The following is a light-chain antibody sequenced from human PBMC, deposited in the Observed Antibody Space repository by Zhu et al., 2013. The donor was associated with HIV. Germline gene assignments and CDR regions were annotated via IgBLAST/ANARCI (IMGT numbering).Light chain of an antibody. CDR1: QSVTSDY. Sequence: EIVLTQSPGTLSLSPGERATLSCRASQSVTSDYLAWYQQKPGQAPRLLIYVASSRATGIPDRFSGSGSGTDFTLTISRLEPEDFAVYYCQQYDSSRPLTFGGGTKVEIK. CDR3: QQYDSSRPLT. CDR2: VAS. J-gene: IGKJ4*01. V-gene: IGKV3-20*01.